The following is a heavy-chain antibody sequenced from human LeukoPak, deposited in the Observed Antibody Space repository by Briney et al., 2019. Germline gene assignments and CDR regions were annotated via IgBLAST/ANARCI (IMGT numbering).Heavy chain of an antibody. CDR2: ISWNSGSI. Sequence: TGRSLRLSCAASGFTFDDYAMHWVRQAPGKGLEWVSGISWNSGSIGYADSVKGRFTISRDNAKNSLYLQMNDLRAEDTAVYYCVRDSLAFDIWGQGTMVTVSS. CDR1: GFTFDDYA. J-gene: IGHJ3*02. V-gene: IGHV3-9*01. CDR3: VRDSLAFDI.